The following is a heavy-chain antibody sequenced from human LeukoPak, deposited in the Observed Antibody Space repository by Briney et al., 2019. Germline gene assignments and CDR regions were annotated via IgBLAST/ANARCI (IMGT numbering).Heavy chain of an antibody. D-gene: IGHD6-13*01. CDR2: IYYSGST. Sequence: PSETLSLTCTVSGGSISSSSYYWGWIRQPPGKGLEWIGSIYYSGSTYYNPSLKSRVTISVDTSKNQFSLKLSSVTAADTAVYYCARAAAAAGSVHDYWGQGTLVTVSS. J-gene: IGHJ4*02. V-gene: IGHV4-39*07. CDR3: ARAAAAAGSVHDY. CDR1: GGSISSSSYY.